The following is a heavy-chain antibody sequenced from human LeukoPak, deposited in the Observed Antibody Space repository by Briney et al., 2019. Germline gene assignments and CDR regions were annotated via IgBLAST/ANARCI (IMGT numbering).Heavy chain of an antibody. J-gene: IGHJ4*02. V-gene: IGHV1-8*01. CDR1: GYTFTSYD. CDR3: ARNVRDTGTFDY. Sequence: ASVKVSCTASGYTFTSYDINWVRQAPGQGLEWMGWMNPNSDNTGYAQKFQGRVTMTRNPSISTAYMELSSLRSEDTAVYYCARNVRDTGTFDYWGQGTLVTVSS. D-gene: IGHD5-18*01. CDR2: MNPNSDNT.